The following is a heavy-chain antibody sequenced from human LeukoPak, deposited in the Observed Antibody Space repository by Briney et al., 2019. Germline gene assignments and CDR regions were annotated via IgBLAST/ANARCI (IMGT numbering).Heavy chain of an antibody. CDR1: GGSFSGYY. D-gene: IGHD6-6*01. V-gene: IGHV4-34*01. Sequence: SETLPLTCAVYGGSFSGYYWSWIRQPPGKGLEWIGEINHSGSTNYNPSLKSRVTISVDTSKNQFSLKLSPVTAADTAVYYCARTLAAPALYDAFDIWGQGTMVTVSS. J-gene: IGHJ3*02. CDR3: ARTLAAPALYDAFDI. CDR2: INHSGST.